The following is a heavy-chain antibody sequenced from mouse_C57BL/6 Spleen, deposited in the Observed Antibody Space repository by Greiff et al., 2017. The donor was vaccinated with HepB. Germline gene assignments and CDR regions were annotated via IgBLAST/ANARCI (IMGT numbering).Heavy chain of an antibody. V-gene: IGHV1-52*01. CDR2: IDPSDSET. J-gene: IGHJ2*01. Sequence: QVQLKQPGAELVRPGSSVKLSCKASGYTFTSYWMHWVKQRPIQGLEWIGNIDPSDSETHYNQKFKDKATLTVDKSSSTAYMQLSSLTSEDSAVYYCARRRGYTSLDYWGQGTTLTVSS. D-gene: IGHD2-2*01. CDR1: GYTFTSYW. CDR3: ARRRGYTSLDY.